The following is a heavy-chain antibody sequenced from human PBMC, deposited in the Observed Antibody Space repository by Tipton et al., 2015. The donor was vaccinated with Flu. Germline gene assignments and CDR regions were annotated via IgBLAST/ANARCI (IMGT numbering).Heavy chain of an antibody. CDR2: IRQDGGEK. CDR1: GFPFSEYW. Sequence: SLRLSCAASGFPFSEYWMNWVRQAPGKGLEWVAIIRQDGGEKIYEDSVRGRFTISRDNTKKSLYLQMDSLGAEDTAVYYCGGGYGRLMTTWGQGTLVTVSS. CDR3: GGGYGRLMTT. J-gene: IGHJ5*02. D-gene: IGHD5-18*01. V-gene: IGHV3-7*01.